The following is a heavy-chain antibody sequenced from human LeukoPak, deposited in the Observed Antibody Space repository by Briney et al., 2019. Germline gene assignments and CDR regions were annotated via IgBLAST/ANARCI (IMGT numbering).Heavy chain of an antibody. CDR1: GGSISSYY. V-gene: IGHV4-59*08. J-gene: IGHJ6*03. CDR2: IYYSGST. Sequence: SETLSLTCTVSGGSISSYYWSWIRQPPGKGLEWIGYIYYSGSTNYNPSLKSRVTISVDTSKNQFSLKLSSVTAADTAVYYCARVWFGERYYYYYYYMDAWGKGTTVTVSS. D-gene: IGHD3-10*01. CDR3: ARVWFGERYYYYYYYMDA.